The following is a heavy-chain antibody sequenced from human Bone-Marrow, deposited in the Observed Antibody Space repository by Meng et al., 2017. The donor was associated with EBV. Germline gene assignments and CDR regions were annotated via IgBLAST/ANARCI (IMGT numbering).Heavy chain of an antibody. D-gene: IGHD3-10*01. Sequence: QGQRQQWGAGLVKPSETSSLTCTVSGASVSGGTYHWSWIRQPPGKELEWIGYIYDGGTTIYNPSLKSRVTILVDASKNQFSLKLSSVTTADTAVYYCAKSRSSTPGVVDYWGQGTLVTVSS. J-gene: IGHJ4*02. CDR2: IYDGGTT. CDR3: AKSRSSTPGVVDY. CDR1: GASVSGGTYH. V-gene: IGHV4-61*01.